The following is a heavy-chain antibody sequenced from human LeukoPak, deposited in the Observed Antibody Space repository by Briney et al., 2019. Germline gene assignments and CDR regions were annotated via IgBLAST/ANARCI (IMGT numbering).Heavy chain of an antibody. J-gene: IGHJ3*02. D-gene: IGHD3-22*01. CDR1: GFTFTNYD. CDR3: ARAQDYDSSGYVDGFDI. Sequence: GRALRLSCAASGFTFTNYDMHWGRQAPGKGLGWGAVVWYDGSNKYYAESVKGRFTISRDNSKNTLYLQMNSLRAEDTAVYYCARAQDYDSSGYVDGFDIWGQGTMVTVSS. CDR2: VWYDGSNK. V-gene: IGHV3-33*01.